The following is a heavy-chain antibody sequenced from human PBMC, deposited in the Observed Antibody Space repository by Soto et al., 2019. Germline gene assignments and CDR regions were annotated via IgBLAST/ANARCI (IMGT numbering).Heavy chain of an antibody. Sequence: QVQLVESGGGVVQPGRSLRLSCAASGFTFSSYGMHWVRQAPGKGLEWVAVIWYDGSNKYYADSVKGRFTISRDNSKNTLYLQMNSLRAEDTAVYYCAGDSSGYYSDLDYWGQGTLVTVSS. CDR1: GFTFSSYG. CDR2: IWYDGSNK. V-gene: IGHV3-33*01. J-gene: IGHJ4*02. D-gene: IGHD3-22*01. CDR3: AGDSSGYYSDLDY.